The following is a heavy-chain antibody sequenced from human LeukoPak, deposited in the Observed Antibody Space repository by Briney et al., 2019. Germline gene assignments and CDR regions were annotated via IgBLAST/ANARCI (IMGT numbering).Heavy chain of an antibody. D-gene: IGHD3-22*01. J-gene: IGHJ4*02. CDR1: GGSISSRSYY. V-gene: IGHV4-39*01. CDR3: ARLVVFDSIGYPFDY. CDR2: IYSGGTT. Sequence: SETLSLTCTVSGGSISSRSYYWGWIRQSPGKGLEWIGTIYSGGTTYYNPSLKSRVTISVDTSKNQFSLQLRSVTAADTAVYYCARLVVFDSIGYPFDYWGQGALVTVSS.